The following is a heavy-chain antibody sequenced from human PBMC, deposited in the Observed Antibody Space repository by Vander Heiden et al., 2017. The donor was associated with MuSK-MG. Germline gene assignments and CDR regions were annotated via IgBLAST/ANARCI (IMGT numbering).Heavy chain of an antibody. V-gene: IGHV3-48*02. CDR3: ARDLSDGYNPYYGMDV. D-gene: IGHD5-12*01. J-gene: IGHJ6*02. CDR1: GFTFSSYS. Sequence: EVQLVESGGGLVQPGGSLRLSCAASGFTFSSYSMNWVRQAPGKGLEWVSYISSSSSTIYYADSVKGRFTISRDNAKNSLYLQMNSLRDEDTAVYYCARDLSDGYNPYYGMDVWGQGTTVTVSS. CDR2: ISSSSSTI.